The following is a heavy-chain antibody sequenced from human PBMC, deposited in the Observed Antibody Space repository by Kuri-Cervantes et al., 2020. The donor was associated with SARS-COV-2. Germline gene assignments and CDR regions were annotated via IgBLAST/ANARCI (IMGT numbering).Heavy chain of an antibody. V-gene: IGHV3-30-3*01. Sequence: SLKISCAASGFTFSSYAMHWVRQAPGKGLEWVAVISYDGSNKYYADSVKGRFTISRDNSKNTLYLQMNSLRAEDTAVYYCVTWYDFWSGYSRGRFDYWGQGTLVTVSS. CDR2: ISYDGSNK. CDR3: VTWYDFWSGYSRGRFDY. CDR1: GFTFSSYA. D-gene: IGHD3-3*01. J-gene: IGHJ4*02.